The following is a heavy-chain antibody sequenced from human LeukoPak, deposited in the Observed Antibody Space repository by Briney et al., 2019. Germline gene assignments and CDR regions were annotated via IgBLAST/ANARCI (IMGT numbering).Heavy chain of an antibody. D-gene: IGHD6-6*01. CDR1: GFTFSNAW. CDR2: IKSKTDGWTT. CDR3: TTDGVHPPHDAFDI. Sequence: GGSLRLSCAASGFTFSNAWMSWVRQAPGKGLEWVGRIKSKTDGWTTDYAAPVKGRFTISRDDSKNTLYLQMNSLKTEDTAVYYCTTDGVHPPHDAFDIWGQGTMVTVSS. J-gene: IGHJ3*02. V-gene: IGHV3-15*01.